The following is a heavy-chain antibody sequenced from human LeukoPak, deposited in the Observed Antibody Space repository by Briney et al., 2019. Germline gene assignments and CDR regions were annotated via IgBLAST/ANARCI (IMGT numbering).Heavy chain of an antibody. J-gene: IGHJ4*02. CDR1: GGSFSGYY. V-gene: IGHV4-34*01. CDR2: INHSGST. D-gene: IGHD2-21*02. Sequence: SETLSLTCAVYGGSFSGYYWSWIRQPPGKGLEWIGEINHSGSTNYNPSLKSRVTISVDTSKSQFSLKLSSVTAADTAVYYCARAWRFGVVTAIYFDYWGQGTLVTVSS. CDR3: ARAWRFGVVTAIYFDY.